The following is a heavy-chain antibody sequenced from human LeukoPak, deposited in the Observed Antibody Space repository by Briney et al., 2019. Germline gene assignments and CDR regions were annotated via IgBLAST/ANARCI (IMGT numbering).Heavy chain of an antibody. CDR2: VYYSGTT. Sequence: SETLSLTCTVSGASVTSHYWSWIRQPPGKGLEWIGYVYYSGTTNYNPSLKSRVTISVDTSKNQFSLKLSSVTAADTAVYYCARGGYCSGGSCYWAWFDPWGQGTLVTVSS. CDR3: ARGGYCSGGSCYWAWFDP. V-gene: IGHV4-59*02. J-gene: IGHJ5*02. CDR1: GASVTSHY. D-gene: IGHD2-15*01.